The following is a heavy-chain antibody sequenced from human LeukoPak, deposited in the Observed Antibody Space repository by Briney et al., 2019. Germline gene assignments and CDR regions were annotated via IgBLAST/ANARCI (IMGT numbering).Heavy chain of an antibody. D-gene: IGHD5-12*01. CDR1: GGSISSYY. J-gene: IGHJ4*02. Sequence: SETLSLTCTVSGGSISSYYWSWIRQPAGKGLEWIGRIYTSGSTNYNPSLNSRVTMSVDTSKNQFSLKLSSVTAADTAVYYCAREGPTATTPIFDYWGQGTLITVSS. CDR2: IYTSGST. V-gene: IGHV4-4*07. CDR3: AREGPTATTPIFDY.